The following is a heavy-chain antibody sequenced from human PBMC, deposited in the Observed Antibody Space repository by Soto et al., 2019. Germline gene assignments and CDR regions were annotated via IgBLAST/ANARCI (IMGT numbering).Heavy chain of an antibody. CDR1: GYTFTSYG. Sequence: ASVKVSCKASGYTFTSYGISWVRQAPGQGLEWMGWISAYNGNTNYAQKLQGRVTMTTDTSTTTAYMELRSLRSDDTAVYYCARVPAQLGRYNWFDPWGQGTLVTVSS. D-gene: IGHD6-6*01. CDR3: ARVPAQLGRYNWFDP. CDR2: ISAYNGNT. V-gene: IGHV1-18*01. J-gene: IGHJ5*02.